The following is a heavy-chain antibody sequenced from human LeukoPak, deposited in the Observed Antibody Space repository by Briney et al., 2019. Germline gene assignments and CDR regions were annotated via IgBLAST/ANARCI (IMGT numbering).Heavy chain of an antibody. J-gene: IGHJ4*02. CDR2: ISYDGSNK. CDR3: AKEVPAASSV. V-gene: IGHV3-30-3*01. Sequence: GGSLRLSCAASGFTFSSYAMHWVRQAPGKGLEWVAVISYDGSNKYYADSVKGRFTISRDNSKNTLYLQMNSLRAEDTAVYYCAKEVPAASSVWGQGTLVTVSS. D-gene: IGHD2-2*01. CDR1: GFTFSSYA.